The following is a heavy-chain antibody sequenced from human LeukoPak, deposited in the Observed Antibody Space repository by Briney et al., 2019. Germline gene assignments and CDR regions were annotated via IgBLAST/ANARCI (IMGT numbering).Heavy chain of an antibody. J-gene: IGHJ4*02. CDR1: GFSFSSYA. Sequence: GGSLRLSCTDSGFSFSSYAMHWVRQSPGKGLEWVAVTSNHGNDGFYADSVRGRFTISRDNSKNTLYLQMNSLRAEDTAVYYCAKDPRYSYGWDYFDYWGQGTLVTVSS. D-gene: IGHD5-18*01. CDR3: AKDPRYSYGWDYFDY. V-gene: IGHV3-30*07. CDR2: TSNHGNDG.